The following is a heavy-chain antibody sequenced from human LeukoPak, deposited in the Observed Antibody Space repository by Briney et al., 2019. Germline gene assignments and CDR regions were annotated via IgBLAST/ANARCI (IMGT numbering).Heavy chain of an antibody. D-gene: IGHD3-22*01. V-gene: IGHV1-69*13. CDR3: ARDYPDYYDSSGYYGAFFDY. Sequence: ASVKVSCKASGGTFSSYAISWVRQAPGQGLEWMGGIIPIFDTANYAQKSQGRVTITADESTSTAYMELSSLRSEDTAVYYCARDYPDYYDSSGYYGAFFDYWGQGTLVTVSS. J-gene: IGHJ4*02. CDR2: IIPIFDTA. CDR1: GGTFSSYA.